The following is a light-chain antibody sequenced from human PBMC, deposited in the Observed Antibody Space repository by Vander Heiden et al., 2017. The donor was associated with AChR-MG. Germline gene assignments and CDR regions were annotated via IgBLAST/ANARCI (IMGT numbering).Light chain of an antibody. V-gene: IGKV1-39*01. CDR3: QQSYSTHPYT. J-gene: IGKJ2*01. CDR1: QSISSY. Sequence: DIQMTQSPSSLSASVGDRVTITCRASQSISSYLNWYQQKPGKAPKLLIYAASSLQSGVPSRFSGSGSGTDSTLTISSLQPEDFATYYCQQSYSTHPYTFGQGTKLEIK. CDR2: AAS.